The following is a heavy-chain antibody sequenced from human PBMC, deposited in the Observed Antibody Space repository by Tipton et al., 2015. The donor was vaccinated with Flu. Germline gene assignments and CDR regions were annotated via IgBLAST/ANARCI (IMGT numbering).Heavy chain of an antibody. Sequence: SLRLSCAASGFTFDNYWMSWVRQAPGKGLEWVANIKQDGNEKYSVDSVKGRFTISRDNAKKSLYLQMNSLRAEDTAVYYCARERSGEDSDGWLTYGMDVWGQGTTVTVSS. D-gene: IGHD5-24*01. CDR1: GFTFDNYW. CDR2: IKQDGNEK. V-gene: IGHV3-7*01. CDR3: ARERSGEDSDGWLTYGMDV. J-gene: IGHJ6*02.